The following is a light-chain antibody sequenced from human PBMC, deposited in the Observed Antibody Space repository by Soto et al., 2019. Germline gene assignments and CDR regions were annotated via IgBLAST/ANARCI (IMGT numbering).Light chain of an antibody. V-gene: IGKV1-5*03. CDR1: QSISSW. CDR2: KAS. J-gene: IGKJ1*01. CDR3: QQYNSSPLT. Sequence: DIQMTQTPSTLSASLGDRVTITCRASQSISSWLAWYQQKPGKDPKLLIYKASSLESGVPSRFSGSGSGTEFTLTISSLQPDDFATYYCQQYNSSPLTFGQGTKVEIK.